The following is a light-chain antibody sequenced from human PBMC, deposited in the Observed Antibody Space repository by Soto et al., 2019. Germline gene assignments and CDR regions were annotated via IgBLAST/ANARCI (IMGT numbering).Light chain of an antibody. CDR3: SSYTRSSTRV. Sequence: QSALTQPASVSGSPGQSITISCTGTSSDVGGYNYVSWYQQHPGKAPKLMIYEVSNRPSGVSNRFYGSKSGNTASLTISGLQAEDEADYYCSSYTRSSTRVFGGGTQLTVL. J-gene: IGLJ3*02. CDR2: EVS. V-gene: IGLV2-14*01. CDR1: SSDVGGYNY.